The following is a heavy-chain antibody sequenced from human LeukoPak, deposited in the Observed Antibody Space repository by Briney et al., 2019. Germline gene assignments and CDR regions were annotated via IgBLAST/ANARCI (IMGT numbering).Heavy chain of an antibody. D-gene: IGHD3-16*01. J-gene: IGHJ5*02. Sequence: SETLSLTCAVSGYSITSGFSWGWIRQPPGKGLEWIGTISHSGTTDYKSTLESRLTISMDTSKNLFSLRLTSVTAADTAVYYCAREGAVPGIDPWGQGTLVTVSS. V-gene: IGHV4-38-2*02. CDR3: AREGAVPGIDP. CDR2: ISHSGTT. CDR1: GYSITSGFS.